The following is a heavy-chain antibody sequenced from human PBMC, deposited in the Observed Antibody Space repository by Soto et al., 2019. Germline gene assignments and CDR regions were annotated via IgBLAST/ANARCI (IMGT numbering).Heavy chain of an antibody. CDR2: ISSSSSFR. CDR3: ARDPPLSVLVVVATDDF. Sequence: GGSLRLSCAASGFTLTNHNMNWVRQAPGKGLEWVSSISSSSSFRNYADSVKGRFSISRDNDKNLVYLQMDSLRAEDTAVYYCARDPPLSVLVVVATDDFWGQGTLVTVSS. V-gene: IGHV3-21*01. J-gene: IGHJ4*02. D-gene: IGHD2-21*01. CDR1: GFTLTNHN.